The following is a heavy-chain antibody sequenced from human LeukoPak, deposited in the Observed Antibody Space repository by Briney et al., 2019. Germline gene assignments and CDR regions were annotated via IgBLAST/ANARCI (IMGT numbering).Heavy chain of an antibody. CDR2: ISYSGTT. D-gene: IGHD1-20*01. CDR1: GGSISSSRYS. J-gene: IGHJ4*02. V-gene: IGHV4-39*02. CDR3: ARDYNWYPDY. Sequence: SETLSLTCTVSGGSISSSRYSWGWIRQPPGMGLEWIGTISYSGTTYYNPSLKSRVTISLDTSKNQFSLKLTSVTAADTAVYYCARDYNWYPDYWGQGTLVTVSS.